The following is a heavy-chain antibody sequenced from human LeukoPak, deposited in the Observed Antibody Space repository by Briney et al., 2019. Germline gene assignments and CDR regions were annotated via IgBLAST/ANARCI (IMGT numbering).Heavy chain of an antibody. CDR2: NSCTGGYT. CDR1: GFPFSRYA. V-gene: IGHV3-23*01. D-gene: IGHD6-13*01. J-gene: IGHJ4*02. CDR3: ARSFSSRFSSPRRPYYFDY. Sequence: GGSVRLLHGVCGFPFSRYAMTWVRQAPGKGLEWVSANSCTGGYTYYTGSVKGRLIISRDNPKNTLYLEMNSLKVEDTAIYYCARSFSSRFSSPRRPYYFDYWGQGTLVPVPT.